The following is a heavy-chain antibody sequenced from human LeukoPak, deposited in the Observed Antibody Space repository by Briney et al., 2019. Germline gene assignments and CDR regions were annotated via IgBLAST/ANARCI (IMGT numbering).Heavy chain of an antibody. J-gene: IGHJ3*02. D-gene: IGHD3-16*01. CDR3: ARGGFGRPNAFDI. Sequence: GSLRLSCAASGFTFSSYWMHWVRQAPGKGLVWVSRINSDGSSTNYADPVKGRFTISRDNAKNTLYVQMNGVRVEDTAVYYCARGGFGRPNAFDIWGQGTMVTVSS. V-gene: IGHV3-74*01. CDR1: GFTFSSYW. CDR2: INSDGSST.